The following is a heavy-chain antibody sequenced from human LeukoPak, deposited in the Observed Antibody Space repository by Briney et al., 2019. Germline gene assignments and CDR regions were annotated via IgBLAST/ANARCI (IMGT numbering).Heavy chain of an antibody. CDR1: DGSVTSHS. CDR3: ARVDSSGYHTFSDY. Sequence: LETLSLTCTVSDGSVTSHSWNWIRQPPGKGLEWIGDIYDSGSPNYNPSLKSRVTISVDSSKNQFSLKLTSVTAADTAIYYCARVDSSGYHTFSDYWGQGTLVTVSS. V-gene: IGHV4-59*02. CDR2: IYDSGSP. J-gene: IGHJ4*02. D-gene: IGHD3-22*01.